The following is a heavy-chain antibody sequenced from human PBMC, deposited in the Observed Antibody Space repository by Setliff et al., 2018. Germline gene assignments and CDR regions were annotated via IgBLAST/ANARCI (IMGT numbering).Heavy chain of an antibody. Sequence: PSETLSLTSPVSGGSISSYFWNWVRQPAGKGLEWIGRIYSNENTYYNPSLSGRVTISIDTSKNQFSLRLTSVTAADTAVYYCARVDFTMLQGVLGQWGQGTLVTVSS. CDR1: GGSISSYF. J-gene: IGHJ1*01. CDR3: ARVDFTMLQGVLGQ. CDR2: IYSNENT. D-gene: IGHD3-10*01. V-gene: IGHV4-4*07.